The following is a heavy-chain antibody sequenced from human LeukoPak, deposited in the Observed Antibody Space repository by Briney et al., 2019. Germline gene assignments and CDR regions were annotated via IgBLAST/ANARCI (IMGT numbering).Heavy chain of an antibody. D-gene: IGHD3-16*01. V-gene: IGHV4-59*08. Sequence: SETLSLTCTVSGGSISGYYWSWIRQPPGKGLEWIGYIYYTGNTNYNPSLKSRVTISVDTSKNQFSLKLSSVTAADTAVYYCASMTGGYWGQGTLVTVSS. CDR3: ASMTGGY. J-gene: IGHJ4*02. CDR2: IYYTGNT. CDR1: GGSISGYY.